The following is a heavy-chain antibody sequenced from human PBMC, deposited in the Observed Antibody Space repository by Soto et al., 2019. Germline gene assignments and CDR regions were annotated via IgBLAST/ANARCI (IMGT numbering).Heavy chain of an antibody. Sequence: QVQLQESGPGLVKPSETLSLTCTVSGGSISSYYCSWFRQPPGKGLEWIGPMHYGGNSDYNPSLRSRDPLXGXSXXNQSPLTLSSLTAADTAPYYGATQGFGAIHGRVDVWGHGTTGTVSS. V-gene: IGHV4-59*08. D-gene: IGHD3-10*01. CDR3: ATQGFGAIHGRVDV. J-gene: IGHJ6*02. CDR1: GGSISSYY. CDR2: MHYGGNS.